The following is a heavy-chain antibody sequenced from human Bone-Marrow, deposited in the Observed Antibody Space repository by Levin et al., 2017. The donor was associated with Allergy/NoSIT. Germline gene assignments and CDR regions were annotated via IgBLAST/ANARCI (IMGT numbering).Heavy chain of an antibody. CDR1: GGTFNNYG. Sequence: SVKVSCKASGGTFNNYGISWVRQAPGQGLEWMGRTILLLGIANYALKFQGRVTITADKSTATAYMEMSSLRSEDTAVYYCATVEAELDYGMDVWGQGTTVIVAS. D-gene: IGHD3-10*01. J-gene: IGHJ6*02. CDR2: TILLLGIA. CDR3: ATVEAELDYGMDV. V-gene: IGHV1-69*04.